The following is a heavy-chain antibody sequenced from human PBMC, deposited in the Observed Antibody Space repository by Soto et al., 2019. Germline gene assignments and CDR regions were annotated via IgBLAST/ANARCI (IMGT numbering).Heavy chain of an antibody. CDR2: INPESTTL. CDR3: TKDTFGARVS. D-gene: IGHD3-10*01. Sequence: GGSLRLSCTASEITLNIYWMHWIRQAPGKGLVWVSRINPESTTLTYADSVTGRFTISRDSAKNTLYLQMNGLSAEDTAIYYCTKDTFGARVSWCQGTLLTVSS. CDR1: EITLNIYW. J-gene: IGHJ4*02. V-gene: IGHV3-74*01.